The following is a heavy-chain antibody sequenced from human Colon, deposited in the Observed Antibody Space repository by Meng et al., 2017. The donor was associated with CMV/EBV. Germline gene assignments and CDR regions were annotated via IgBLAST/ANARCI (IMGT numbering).Heavy chain of an antibody. J-gene: IGHJ4*02. CDR3: ARQGGASPTTGVF. CDR1: GGSFSGYY. CDR2: LYYTGST. Sequence: SETLSLTCAVYGGSFSGYYWGWVRQPPGQGFEWIGSLYYTGSTYYNTSLGSRVTMSVDTSGNQFSLKLSSVTAADTAVYYCARQGGASPTTGVFWGPGILVTVSS. D-gene: IGHD1-26*01. V-gene: IGHV4-34*01.